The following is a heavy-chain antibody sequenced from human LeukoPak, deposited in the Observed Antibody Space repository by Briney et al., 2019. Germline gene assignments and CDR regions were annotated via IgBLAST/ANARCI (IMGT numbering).Heavy chain of an antibody. D-gene: IGHD3-10*01. CDR3: ARHGDYYGSGSHDYMDV. J-gene: IGHJ6*03. Sequence: GESLKISCKASGYSFTSYWIVWVRQMPGKGLEWMGIIYPGDSDTRYSPSFQGQVTISADKSISTAYLQWSSLKASDTAMYYCARHGDYYGSGSHDYMDVWGKGTTVNISS. CDR1: GYSFTSYW. V-gene: IGHV5-51*01. CDR2: IYPGDSDT.